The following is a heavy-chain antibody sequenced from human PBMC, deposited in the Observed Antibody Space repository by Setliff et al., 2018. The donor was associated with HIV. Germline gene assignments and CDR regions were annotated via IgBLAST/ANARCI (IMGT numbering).Heavy chain of an antibody. V-gene: IGHV3-49*04. Sequence: PGGSLRLSCTTSGLIFGDYGMAWVRQAPGKGLEWVGFIRSKVYGGTTEYAASVKGRFAILRDDSTSIAYLQMNSLKTEDTGVYYCSRSLGSYFDSAGYLRYFDYWGQGTQVTVSS. CDR2: IRSKVYGGTT. CDR1: GLIFGDYG. J-gene: IGHJ4*02. CDR3: SRSLGSYFDSAGYLRYFDY. D-gene: IGHD3-10*01.